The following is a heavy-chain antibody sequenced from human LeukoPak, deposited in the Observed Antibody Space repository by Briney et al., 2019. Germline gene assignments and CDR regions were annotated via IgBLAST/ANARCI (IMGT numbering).Heavy chain of an antibody. Sequence: PGGSLRLSCAASEFTISDHYMDWVRQAPGKGLEWVGRTSNEADSYTTYYAASVKGRFTISRDDSKNLLYLQMKSLKAEDTAVYYCTRHYFSDWGQGTLVTVSS. CDR3: TRHYFSD. V-gene: IGHV3-72*01. J-gene: IGHJ4*02. CDR1: EFTISDHY. D-gene: IGHD2-15*01. CDR2: TSNEADSYTT.